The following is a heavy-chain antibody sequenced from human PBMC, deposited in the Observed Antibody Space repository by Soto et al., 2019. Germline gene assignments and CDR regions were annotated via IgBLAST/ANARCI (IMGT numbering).Heavy chain of an antibody. V-gene: IGHV1-18*01. CDR1: GYTFTSYG. Sequence: GASVKVSCKASGYTFTSYGISWVRQAPGQGLEWMGWISAYNGNTNYAQKLKGRVTMTTDTSTCTAYMELRSLRSDDTAVYYCARLLWFGDHSHNLIDYWGQGTLVTVSS. J-gene: IGHJ4*02. D-gene: IGHD3-10*01. CDR3: ARLLWFGDHSHNLIDY. CDR2: ISAYNGNT.